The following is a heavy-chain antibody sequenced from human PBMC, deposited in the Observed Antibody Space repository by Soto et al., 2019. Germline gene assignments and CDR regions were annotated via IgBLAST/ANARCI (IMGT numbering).Heavy chain of an antibody. Sequence: GGSLRLSCAASGFTFSNAWMSWVRQAPGKGLEWVGRIKSKTDGGTTDYAAPVKGRFTISRDDSKNTLYLQMNSLKTEDTAVYYCTTERYFDWLLPFDYWSQGTLVTVSS. V-gene: IGHV3-15*01. D-gene: IGHD3-9*01. CDR3: TTERYFDWLLPFDY. CDR2: IKSKTDGGTT. J-gene: IGHJ4*02. CDR1: GFTFSNAW.